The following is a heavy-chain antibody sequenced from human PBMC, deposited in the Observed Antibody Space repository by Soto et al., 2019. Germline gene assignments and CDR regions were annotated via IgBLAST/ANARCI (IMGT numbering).Heavy chain of an antibody. D-gene: IGHD3-3*01. J-gene: IGHJ6*02. CDR3: ARSVYDFWSGYYPPYGYYGMDV. CDR1: GGSFGGFS. CDR2: IYYSGST. Sequence: SETLFLTCAVPGGSFGGFSWTWIRQSPGTGLEWLGDIYYSGSTYYNPSLTRRVTISVHTSKNQFSLKLTSVTAADTAVYYCARSVYDFWSGYYPPYGYYGMDVWGQGTTVTVS. V-gene: IGHV4-34*01.